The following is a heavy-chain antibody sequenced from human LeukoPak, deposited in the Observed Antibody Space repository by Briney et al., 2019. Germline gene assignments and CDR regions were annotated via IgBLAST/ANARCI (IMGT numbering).Heavy chain of an antibody. J-gene: IGHJ5*02. D-gene: IGHD3-3*01. CDR1: GYTFSNYG. Sequence: ASVKVSCKGSGYTFSNYGINWVRQVPGQGLEWMGWIGAYNGYTIYADNLQGRVTMITDTSTSTAHMELRSLRSDDTAVYYCARGTRYYDFWSGYKNWFDPWGQGTLVTVSS. CDR2: IGAYNGYT. CDR3: ARGTRYYDFWSGYKNWFDP. V-gene: IGHV1-18*01.